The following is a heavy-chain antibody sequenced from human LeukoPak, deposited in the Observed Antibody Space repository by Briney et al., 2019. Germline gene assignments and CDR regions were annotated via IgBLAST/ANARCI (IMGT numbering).Heavy chain of an antibody. CDR2: IYTSGST. D-gene: IGHD2-2*01. Sequence: PSETLSLTCTVSGGSISTYYWSWIRQSAGKGLEWIGRIYTSGSTDYNPSLKSRVTMSVDTSKNQLSLKLSSVTAADTAVYYCASRRCSTTCPEDHWGQGTLVTVSS. CDR1: GGSISTYY. J-gene: IGHJ4*02. V-gene: IGHV4-4*07. CDR3: ASRRCSTTCPEDH.